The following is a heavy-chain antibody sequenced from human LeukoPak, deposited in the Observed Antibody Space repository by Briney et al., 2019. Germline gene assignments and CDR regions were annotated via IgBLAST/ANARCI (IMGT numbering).Heavy chain of an antibody. Sequence: PGGSLRLSCAASGFTFSSYAMSWVRQAPGKGLEWVSAISGSGGSIYYADSVKGRFTISRDNSKNTLYLQMNSLRAEDTAVYYCAKDGYDYYYYYMDVWGKGTTVTVSS. CDR3: AKDGYDYYYYYMDV. CDR2: ISGSGGSI. D-gene: IGHD1-1*01. V-gene: IGHV3-23*01. J-gene: IGHJ6*03. CDR1: GFTFSSYA.